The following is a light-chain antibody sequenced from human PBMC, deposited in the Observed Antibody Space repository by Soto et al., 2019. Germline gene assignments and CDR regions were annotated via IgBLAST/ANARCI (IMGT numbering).Light chain of an antibody. CDR1: QSVRTY. J-gene: IGKJ5*01. CDR3: QQRNTWPPIT. Sequence: IVLTHAAVTLSFSPGERATLSFRASQSVRTYLAWYEVKPCQAPRLLIYDAYRRASGVPARFSGSGSGTDFTLTISSLEPEDFALYYCQQRNTWPPITFGQGTRLEIK. CDR2: DAY. V-gene: IGKV3-11*01.